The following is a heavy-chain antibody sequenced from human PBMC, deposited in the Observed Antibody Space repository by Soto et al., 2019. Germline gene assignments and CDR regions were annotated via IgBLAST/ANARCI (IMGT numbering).Heavy chain of an antibody. V-gene: IGHV1-2*04. CDR1: GYTFTGYY. D-gene: IGHD3-22*01. CDR2: INPNSGGT. Sequence: ASVKVSCKASGYTFTGYYMHWVRQAPGQGLEWMGWINPNSGGTKYAQKFQGWVTMTRDTSISTAYMELSRLRSDDTAVYYCARDGIVQGMDVLGQGTTVTVCS. J-gene: IGHJ6*02. CDR3: ARDGIVQGMDV.